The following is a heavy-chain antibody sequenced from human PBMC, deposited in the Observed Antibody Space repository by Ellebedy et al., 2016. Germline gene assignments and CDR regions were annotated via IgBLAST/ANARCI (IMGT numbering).Heavy chain of an antibody. V-gene: IGHV3-7*03. Sequence: GESLKISCAVSGFTFSSYWMSWVRQAPGKGLEWVANIKQGGSEKYYVDSVKGRFTISRDNSKNTLYLQMNSLRAEDTAVYYCVYCSGNYLGGFDYWGQGTLVTVSS. CDR2: IKQGGSEK. D-gene: IGHD2-15*01. J-gene: IGHJ4*02. CDR3: VYCSGNYLGGFDY. CDR1: GFTFSSYW.